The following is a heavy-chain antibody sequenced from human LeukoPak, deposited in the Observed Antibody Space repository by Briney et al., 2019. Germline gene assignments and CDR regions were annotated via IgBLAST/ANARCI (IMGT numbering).Heavy chain of an antibody. CDR2: ISPHNGNT. CDR3: ARAWIAVAGPGTSDY. D-gene: IGHD6-19*01. CDR1: GYTFISYG. V-gene: IGHV1-18*01. Sequence: GASVKVSCKASGYTFISYGINWVRQAPGQGLEWMGWISPHNGNTNYAQKLQGRVTMTTDTSTRTAYMEVRSLRSDDTAVYYCARAWIAVAGPGTSDYWGQGTLVMVSS. J-gene: IGHJ4*02.